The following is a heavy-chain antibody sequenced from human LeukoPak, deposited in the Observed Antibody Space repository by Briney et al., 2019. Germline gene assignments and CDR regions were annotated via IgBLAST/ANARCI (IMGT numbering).Heavy chain of an antibody. V-gene: IGHV4-59*01. CDR2: IYYSGST. D-gene: IGHD5-12*01. CDR1: GVSISSYY. Sequence: SETLSLTCTVSGVSISSYYWSWLRQPPGKGLEWVGCIYYSGSTNYNPSLKSRVTISVDTSKNQFSQKLSSVTAAATAVYYGARGGRGGYSGYDWGDDAFDIWGQGTMVTVSS. CDR3: ARGGRGGYSGYDWGDDAFDI. J-gene: IGHJ3*02.